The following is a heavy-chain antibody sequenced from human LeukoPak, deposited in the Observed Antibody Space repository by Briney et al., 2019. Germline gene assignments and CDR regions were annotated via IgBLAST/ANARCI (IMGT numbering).Heavy chain of an antibody. CDR1: GYTFTGYY. J-gene: IGHJ4*02. Sequence: ASVKVSCKASGYTFTGYYMHWVPQAPGQALEWMGWINPNSGGTNYAQKFQGRVTMTRDTSISTAYMELSRLRSDDTAVYYCAREGGGATWIDYWGQGTLVTVSS. V-gene: IGHV1-2*02. D-gene: IGHD1-26*01. CDR2: INPNSGGT. CDR3: AREGGGATWIDY.